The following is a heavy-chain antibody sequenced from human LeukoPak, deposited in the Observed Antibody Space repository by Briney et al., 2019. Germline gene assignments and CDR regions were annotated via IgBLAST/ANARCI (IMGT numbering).Heavy chain of an antibody. V-gene: IGHV3-21*01. CDR3: ARDSIAVAGTSRY. Sequence: GGSLRLSCAASGFTSSSYSMNWVRQAPGKGLEWVSSISSSSSYIYYADSVKGRFTISRDNAKNSLYLQMNSLRAEDTAVYYCARDSIAVAGTSRYWGQGTLVTVSS. J-gene: IGHJ4*02. D-gene: IGHD6-19*01. CDR2: ISSSSSYI. CDR1: GFTSSSYS.